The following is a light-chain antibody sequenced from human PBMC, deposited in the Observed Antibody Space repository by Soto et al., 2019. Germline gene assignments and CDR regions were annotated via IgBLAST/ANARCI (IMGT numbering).Light chain of an antibody. CDR2: LEGSGSY. CDR3: ETWDTNTRV. CDR1: SGHRAYI. V-gene: IGLV4-60*02. Sequence: QSALTQSSSASASLGSSVKLTCTLSSGHRAYIIAWHQQQPGKAPRYLMKLEGSGSYNKGSGVPDRFSGSSSGADRYLTIANLQFEDEADYYCETWDTNTRVFGGGTKLTVL. J-gene: IGLJ3*02.